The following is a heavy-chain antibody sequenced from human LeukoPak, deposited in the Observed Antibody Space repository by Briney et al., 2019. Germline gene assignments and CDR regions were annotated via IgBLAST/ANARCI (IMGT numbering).Heavy chain of an antibody. V-gene: IGHV3-23*01. Sequence: HAGGSLRLSCAASGITFSSHAMSWVRQAPGKGQEWVSLISGRGGHTYYGDSVKGRFTISRDNSTNRLYLQMNSLRPEDTAVYYCAKGGAATMRDGYNYYYYYMEVWGRGTTVTVSS. J-gene: IGHJ6*03. D-gene: IGHD5-24*01. CDR3: AKGGAATMRDGYNYYYYYMEV. CDR2: ISGRGGHT. CDR1: GITFSSHA.